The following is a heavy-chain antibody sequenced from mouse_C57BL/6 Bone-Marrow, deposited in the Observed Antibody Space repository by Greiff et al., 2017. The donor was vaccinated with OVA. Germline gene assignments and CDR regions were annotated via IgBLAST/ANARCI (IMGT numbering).Heavy chain of an antibody. Sequence: QVQLQQPGAELVKPGASVKVSCKASGYTFTSYWMHWVKQRPGQGLEWIGRIHPSDSDTNYNQKFKGKATLTVDKSSSTAYMQLSSLPSEDSAVFDSARAGSYWYFDVWGTGTTVTVSS. J-gene: IGHJ1*03. V-gene: IGHV1-74*01. CDR2: IHPSDSDT. CDR1: GYTFTSYW. D-gene: IGHD1-1*01. CDR3: ARAGSYWYFDV.